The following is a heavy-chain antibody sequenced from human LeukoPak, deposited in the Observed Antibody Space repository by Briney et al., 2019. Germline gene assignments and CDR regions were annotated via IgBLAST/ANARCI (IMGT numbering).Heavy chain of an antibody. J-gene: IGHJ4*02. CDR1: GFTFSSYS. Sequence: GGSLRLSCAASGFTFSSYSMNWVRQAPGKGLEWVSMIFGSGDTSYADSVRGRFTISRDNSKNTLYLQMGSLRAEDMAVYYCARDHYGSGSYYTVGYWGQGTLVTVSS. CDR2: IFGSGDT. CDR3: ARDHYGSGSYYTVGY. V-gene: IGHV3-66*01. D-gene: IGHD3-10*01.